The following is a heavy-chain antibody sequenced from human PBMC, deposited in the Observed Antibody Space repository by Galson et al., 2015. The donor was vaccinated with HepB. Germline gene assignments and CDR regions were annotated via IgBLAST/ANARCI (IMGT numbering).Heavy chain of an antibody. CDR1: GFTFSSYA. CDR2: ISGSGGST. Sequence: SLRLSCAASGFTFSSYAMRWVRQAPGKGLEWVSAISGSGGSTYYADSVKGRFTISRDNSKNTLYLQMNSLRAEDTAVYYCAKGYCSGGSCYRRLNPVRNYYYYYGMDVWGQGTTVTVSS. J-gene: IGHJ6*02. V-gene: IGHV3-23*01. D-gene: IGHD2-15*01. CDR3: AKGYCSGGSCYRRLNPVRNYYYYYGMDV.